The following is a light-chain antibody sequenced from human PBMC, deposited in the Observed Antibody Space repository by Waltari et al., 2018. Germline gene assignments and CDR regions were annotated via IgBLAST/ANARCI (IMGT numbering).Light chain of an antibody. CDR1: SSDVGGYNY. Sequence: QSALTQPASVSGSPGQSITISCTGTSSDVGGYNYVSWYQQHPGKAPKLMIYDVSNRPSGVSNRFSVSKSGNTASLTISGLQPEDEADYYCNSFTSSSTVVFGGGTKLTVL. J-gene: IGLJ3*02. V-gene: IGLV2-14*03. CDR3: NSFTSSSTVV. CDR2: DVS.